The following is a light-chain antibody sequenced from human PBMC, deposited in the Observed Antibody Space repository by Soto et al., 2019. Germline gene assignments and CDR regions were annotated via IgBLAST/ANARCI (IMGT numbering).Light chain of an antibody. CDR3: QQRSNWPLT. V-gene: IGKV3-11*01. CDR2: DAS. CDR1: QSVTNF. J-gene: IGKJ4*01. Sequence: EIVLTQSPATLSLSPGERATISCRASQSVTNFLAWYQQKLGQAPRLLIYDASKRATGIPGRFSGSGSGTDFTLTIANLEPEAFAVYYCQQRSNWPLTFGGGTKVEIK.